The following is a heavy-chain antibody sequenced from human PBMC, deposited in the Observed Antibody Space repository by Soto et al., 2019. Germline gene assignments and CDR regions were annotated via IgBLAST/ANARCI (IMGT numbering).Heavy chain of an antibody. Sequence: SETLSLTCTVSGGSISSSSDYWGWIRQPPGKGLEWIGSIYYSGSTYYNPSLKSRVTISVDTSKNQFSLKLSSVTAADTAVYYCARALYDFWSGSGFGYWGQGTLVTVSS. J-gene: IGHJ4*02. V-gene: IGHV4-39*01. CDR3: ARALYDFWSGSGFGY. CDR2: IYYSGST. D-gene: IGHD3-3*01. CDR1: GGSISSSSDY.